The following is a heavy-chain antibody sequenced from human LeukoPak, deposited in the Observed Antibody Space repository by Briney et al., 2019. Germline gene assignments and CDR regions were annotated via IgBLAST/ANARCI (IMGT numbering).Heavy chain of an antibody. CDR2: INSDGSST. Sequence: PGGSLRLSCEASGFTFSNYWMHWVRQTPGKGLVWVSRINSDGSSTSYADAVKGRFTISRDNAKNTLYLQMNSLRAEDTAVYYCARGFTEAADLFDYWGQGTLVSVSS. CDR3: ARGFTEAADLFDY. CDR1: GFTFSNYW. V-gene: IGHV3-74*01. J-gene: IGHJ4*02. D-gene: IGHD6-13*01.